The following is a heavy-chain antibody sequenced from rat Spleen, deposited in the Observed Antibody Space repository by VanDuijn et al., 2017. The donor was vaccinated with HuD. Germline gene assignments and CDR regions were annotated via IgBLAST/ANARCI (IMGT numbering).Heavy chain of an antibody. J-gene: IGHJ1*01. V-gene: IGHV5-31*01. Sequence: EVQLVESDGGLVQPGRSLKLSCAASGFTFSDYYMAWIRQAPGKGLEWVASITNTGGSTYYPDSVKGRFTISRDNAKSTLYLQMNSLRSEDTATYYCTTGDGDGSYYSYWYFDFWGPGTMVTVSS. CDR3: TTGDGDGSYYSYWYFDF. CDR2: ITNTGGST. D-gene: IGHD1-12*02. CDR1: GFTFSDYY.